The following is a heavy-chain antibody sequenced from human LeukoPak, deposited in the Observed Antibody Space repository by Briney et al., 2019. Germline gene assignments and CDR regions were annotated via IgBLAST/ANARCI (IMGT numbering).Heavy chain of an antibody. CDR3: ARRTTSSMGSYSAYCMDV. CDR2: TYYRSKWSN. V-gene: IGHV6-1*01. Sequence: SQTLSLTCAISGDSVSSNSATWYWIRQSPSRGLEWLGRTYYRSKWSNDYAVSVKSRITINPDTSKNQFSLQLNSVTPEDTAVYYCARRTTSSMGSYSAYCMDVWGSGTTVTVSS. CDR1: GDSVSSNSAT. D-gene: IGHD2-15*01. J-gene: IGHJ6*03.